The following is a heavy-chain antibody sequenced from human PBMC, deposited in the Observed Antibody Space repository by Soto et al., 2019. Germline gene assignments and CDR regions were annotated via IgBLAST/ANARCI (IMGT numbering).Heavy chain of an antibody. CDR2: IWYDGSNK. CDR1: GFTFSGHA. V-gene: IGHV3-33*01. D-gene: IGHD6-19*01. CDR3: ARDGQGLAPYALDV. Sequence: ESGGGVAQPGRSLRLSCTVSGFTFSGHAMHWVRQAPGKGLEWVTQIWYDGSNKYYAESVKGRFIISRDNSKNTLYLQMNSLRVEDTAVYYCARDGQGLAPYALDVWGQGTSVTVSS. J-gene: IGHJ6*02.